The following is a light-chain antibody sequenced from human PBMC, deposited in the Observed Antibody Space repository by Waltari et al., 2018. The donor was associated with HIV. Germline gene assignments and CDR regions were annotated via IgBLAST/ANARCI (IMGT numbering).Light chain of an antibody. Sequence: EVVMTQSPVTLSVSPGERATLSCRASQTIRSALAWDQQHPGQAPSLLIYGASTRATGIPDRFSGSGSGTEFTLTISSLQSEDFAVYYCQQYETWPLTFGGGTKVEIK. J-gene: IGKJ4*01. CDR3: QQYETWPLT. CDR2: GAS. CDR1: QTIRSA. V-gene: IGKV3-15*01.